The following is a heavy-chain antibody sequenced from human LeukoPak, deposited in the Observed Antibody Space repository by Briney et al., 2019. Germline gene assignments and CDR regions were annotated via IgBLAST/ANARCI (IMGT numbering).Heavy chain of an antibody. J-gene: IGHJ4*02. Sequence: ASVKVSCKASGYTFTGYYMHWVRQAPGQGLEWMGWINPNSGGTNYAQKFQDRVTMTRDTSISTAYMELSRLRSDDTAVYYCARYCSTTSCYPYAFDYWGQGTLVTVSS. V-gene: IGHV1-2*02. CDR3: ARYCSTTSCYPYAFDY. CDR2: INPNSGGT. CDR1: GYTFTGYY. D-gene: IGHD2-2*01.